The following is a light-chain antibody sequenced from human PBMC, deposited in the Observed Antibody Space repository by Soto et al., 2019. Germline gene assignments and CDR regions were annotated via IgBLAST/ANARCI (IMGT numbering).Light chain of an antibody. CDR1: SFNIVGES. CDR2: DEN. CDR3: AAWDDSLNGQV. J-gene: IGLJ1*01. V-gene: IGLV1-44*01. Sequence: QSVLTQPPAVSAAARQEVTISCSGSSFNIVGESVSLFXQLPGTARKLLVYDENRRPSGVPDRFSGYKSGTSPSLAISGLQSEDEADYYCAAWDDSLNGQVFGTGTKVTVL.